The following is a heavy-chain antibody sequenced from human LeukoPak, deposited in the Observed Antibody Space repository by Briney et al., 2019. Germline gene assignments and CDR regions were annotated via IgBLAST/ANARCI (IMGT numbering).Heavy chain of an antibody. Sequence: ASVKASCKASGYTFTCYYMHWVRQAPGQGLEWMGWINPNSGGTNYAQKFQGRVTMTRDTSISTAYMELSRLRSDDTAVYYCARDPYCSGGSCYHYFDCWGQGTLVTVSS. V-gene: IGHV1-2*02. CDR2: INPNSGGT. J-gene: IGHJ4*02. CDR1: GYTFTCYY. CDR3: ARDPYCSGGSCYHYFDC. D-gene: IGHD2-15*01.